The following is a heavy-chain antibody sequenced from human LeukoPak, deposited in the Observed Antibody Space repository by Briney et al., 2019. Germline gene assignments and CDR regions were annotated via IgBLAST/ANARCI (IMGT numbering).Heavy chain of an antibody. J-gene: IGHJ3*02. CDR2: INTNTGNP. CDR1: GYTFTSYA. D-gene: IGHD1-26*01. CDR3: AEEWEHDAFDI. V-gene: IGHV7-4-1*02. Sequence: ASVTVSCKASGYTFTSYAMNWVRQAPGQGLEWMGWINTNTGNPTYAQGFTGRFVFSLDTSVSTAYLQISSLKAEDTAVYYCAEEWEHDAFDIWGQGTMVTVSS.